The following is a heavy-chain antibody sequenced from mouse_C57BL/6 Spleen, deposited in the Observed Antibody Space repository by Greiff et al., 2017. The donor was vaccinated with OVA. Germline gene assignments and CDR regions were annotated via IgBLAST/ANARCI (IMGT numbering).Heavy chain of an antibody. D-gene: IGHD4-1*01. V-gene: IGHV5-12*01. CDR1: GFTFSDYY. J-gene: IGHJ1*03. Sequence: EVMLVESGGGLVQPGGSLKLSCAASGFTFSDYYMYWVRQTPEKRLEWVAYISNGGGSTYYPDTVKGRFTISRDNAKNTLYLQMSRLKSEDTAMYYCASLTPDWYCDVWGTGTTVTVSS. CDR3: ASLTPDWYCDV. CDR2: ISNGGGST.